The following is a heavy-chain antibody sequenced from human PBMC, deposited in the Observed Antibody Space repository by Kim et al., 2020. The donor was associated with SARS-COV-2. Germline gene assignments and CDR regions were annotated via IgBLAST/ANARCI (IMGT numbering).Heavy chain of an antibody. D-gene: IGHD3-10*01. CDR1: GVTFSSYA. Sequence: GGSLRLSCAASGVTFSSYAMSWVRQAPGKWLEWVSAISGSGGSTYYADSVKGRITISRDNSKNTLYLQMNSLRAEDTAVYYCVKDSSVYNDAFDIWGQGTMVTVSS. V-gene: IGHV3-23*01. CDR3: VKDSSVYNDAFDI. CDR2: ISGSGGST. J-gene: IGHJ3*02.